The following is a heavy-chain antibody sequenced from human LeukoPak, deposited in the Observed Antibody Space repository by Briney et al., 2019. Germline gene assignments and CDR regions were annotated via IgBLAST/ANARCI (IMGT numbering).Heavy chain of an antibody. Sequence: SETLSLTCAVYGGSFNSYYWSWIRQSPGKGLEWIGEINHSGSTNYNPSLESRVTISVDTSKKQFLLKLTSVTAADTAVYFCARRRVLKFNSIDYWGQGTLVTVSS. CDR2: INHSGST. CDR1: GGSFNSYY. D-gene: IGHD1-1*01. V-gene: IGHV4-34*01. J-gene: IGHJ4*02. CDR3: ARRRVLKFNSIDY.